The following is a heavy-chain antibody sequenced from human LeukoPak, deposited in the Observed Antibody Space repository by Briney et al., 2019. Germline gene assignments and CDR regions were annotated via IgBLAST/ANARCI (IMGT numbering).Heavy chain of an antibody. D-gene: IGHD2-15*01. V-gene: IGHV3-7*01. CDR3: ARDSGAHYSTRNDAFDI. J-gene: IGHJ3*02. Sequence: GGSLRLSCAASTFTFSKYWMSWVRQTPGKGLEWVANIHQDGSEKNYVDSVKGRFTISRDNAKNSLFLQMNSLRADDTAVYYCARDSGAHYSTRNDAFDIWGQGTMVTVSS. CDR1: TFTFSKYW. CDR2: IHQDGSEK.